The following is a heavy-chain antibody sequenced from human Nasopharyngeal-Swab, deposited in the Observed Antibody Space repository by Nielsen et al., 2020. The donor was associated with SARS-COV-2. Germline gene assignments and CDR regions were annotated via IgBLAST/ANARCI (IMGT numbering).Heavy chain of an antibody. CDR3: ARDFPFGGDVVY. CDR1: GFTFSSYG. V-gene: IGHV3-33*01. Sequence: GESLKISCAASGFTFSSYGMHWVRLAPGKGLEWVAVIWYDGSNKYYADSVKGRFTISRDNSKNTLYLQMNSLRAEDTAVYYCARDFPFGGDVVYWGQGTLVTVSS. CDR2: IWYDGSNK. J-gene: IGHJ4*02. D-gene: IGHD3-10*01.